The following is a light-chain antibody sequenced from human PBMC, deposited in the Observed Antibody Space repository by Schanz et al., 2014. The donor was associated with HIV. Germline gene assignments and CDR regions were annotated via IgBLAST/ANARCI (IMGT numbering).Light chain of an antibody. J-gene: IGKJ1*01. CDR3: QQYGSLPWT. V-gene: IGKV3-20*01. CDR2: GAS. Sequence: VVLTQSPGTLSLSPGQRATLSCRASQTVSSHFLAWYQQKPGQAPRLLIFGASNRATGFPDRFSGSASGTVFTITISRVEPEDYAVYHCQQYGSLPWTFGQGPKVEVK. CDR1: QTVSSHF.